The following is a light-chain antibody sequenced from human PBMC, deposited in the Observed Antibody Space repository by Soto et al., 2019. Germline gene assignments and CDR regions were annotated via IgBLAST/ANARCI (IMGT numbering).Light chain of an antibody. CDR1: QSISIY. Sequence: EIVLTQSPATLSLFPGERATLSCRASQSISIYLAWFQQKPGQAPRLLIYDASHRATGIPARLSGSGSGTDFTLTISSLEPEDFAVYYCQHRSNWPLTFGGGTKVDI. CDR2: DAS. J-gene: IGKJ4*01. V-gene: IGKV3-11*01. CDR3: QHRSNWPLT.